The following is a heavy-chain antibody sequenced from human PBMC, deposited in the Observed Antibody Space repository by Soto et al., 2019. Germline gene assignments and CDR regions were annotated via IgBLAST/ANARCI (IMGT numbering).Heavy chain of an antibody. CDR2: ISHSGHK. V-gene: IGHV4-59*08. CDR3: ARQQRDSSDFLASWDH. D-gene: IGHD3-3*01. Sequence: SETLSLTCTVSGDPITASYWSWIRQAPGKGLEWIGYISHSGHKNYSPSLRSRVSMSLDTSKSQFFLNLGSVTATDTAIYYCARQQRDSSDFLASWDHWGQGAQVTVSS. J-gene: IGHJ4*01. CDR1: GDPITASY.